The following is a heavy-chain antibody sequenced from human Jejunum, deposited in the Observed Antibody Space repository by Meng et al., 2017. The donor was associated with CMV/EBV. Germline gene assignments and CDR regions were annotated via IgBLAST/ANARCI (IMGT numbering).Heavy chain of an antibody. D-gene: IGHD2-21*01. CDR3: ATGGASHGGFFDY. Sequence: QVQLQESGPGLVKPSETRSLTCTVSSGSIGTYYWSWIRQPPGKGLEWIGYMYYSGSAIHNPSLKSRVTISLDTSKNQVSLKLTSVTAADTAVYYCATGGASHGGFFDYWGQGALVTVSS. V-gene: IGHV4-59*01. CDR2: MYYSGSA. J-gene: IGHJ4*02. CDR1: SGSIGTYY.